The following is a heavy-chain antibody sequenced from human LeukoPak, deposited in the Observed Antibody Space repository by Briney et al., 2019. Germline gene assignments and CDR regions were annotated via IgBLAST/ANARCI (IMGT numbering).Heavy chain of an antibody. Sequence: PSETLSLTCTVSGGSISSYYWSWIRQSPGKGLECIGYIHYTGSTNYNPSLKSRVTISVETSKNQFSLKLKSVTAADTAVYYCARDRGYCSGGSCYDWFDPWGQGTLVTVSS. J-gene: IGHJ5*02. CDR1: GGSISSYY. D-gene: IGHD2-15*01. CDR3: ARDRGYCSGGSCYDWFDP. V-gene: IGHV4-59*01. CDR2: IHYTGST.